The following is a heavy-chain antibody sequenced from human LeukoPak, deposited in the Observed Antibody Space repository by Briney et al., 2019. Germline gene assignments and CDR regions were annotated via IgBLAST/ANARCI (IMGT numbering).Heavy chain of an antibody. J-gene: IGHJ4*02. CDR3: ARGRGVATIHYFDY. CDR2: INHSGST. Sequence: SETLSLTCTVSGGSISSYYWSWIRQPPGKGLEWIGEINHSGSTNYNPSLKSRVTISVDTSKNQFSLKLSSVTAADTAVYYCARGRGVATIHYFDYWGQGTLVTVSS. D-gene: IGHD5-12*01. CDR1: GGSISSYY. V-gene: IGHV4-34*01.